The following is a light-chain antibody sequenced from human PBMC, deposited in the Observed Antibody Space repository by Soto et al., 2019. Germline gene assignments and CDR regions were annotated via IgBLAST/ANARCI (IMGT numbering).Light chain of an antibody. Sequence: EIVLTQSPGTLSLSRGERATLSCRASQSVSSSYIAWYQQKPGQAPRLLIYGASSRPTGIPHRFSCSASGTKFTLTISTQEHEDFAVYYCQLYCNLTYTFGQGTQLEIK. CDR3: QLYCNLTYT. J-gene: IGKJ2*01. CDR2: GAS. V-gene: IGKV3-20*01. CDR1: QSVSSSY.